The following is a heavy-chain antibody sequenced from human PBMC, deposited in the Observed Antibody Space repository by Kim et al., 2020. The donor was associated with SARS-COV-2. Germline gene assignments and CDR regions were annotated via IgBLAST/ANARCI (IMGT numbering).Heavy chain of an antibody. CDR2: ISYDGSNK. Sequence: GGSLRLSCAASGFTFSSYAMHWVRQAPGKGLEWVAVISYDGSNKYYADSVKGRFTISRDNSKNTLYLQMNSLRAEDTAVYYCARERGRPGDFDYWGQGTLVTVSS. V-gene: IGHV3-30*04. J-gene: IGHJ4*02. D-gene: IGHD3-10*01. CDR3: ARERGRPGDFDY. CDR1: GFTFSSYA.